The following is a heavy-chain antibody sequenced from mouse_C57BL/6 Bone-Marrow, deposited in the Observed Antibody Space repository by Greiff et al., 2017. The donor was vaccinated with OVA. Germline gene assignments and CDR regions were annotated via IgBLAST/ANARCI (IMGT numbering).Heavy chain of an antibody. CDR1: GYTFTSYW. Sequence: QVQLQQPGAELVMPGASVKLSCKASGYTFTSYWMHWVKQRPGQGLEWIGEIDPSDSYTNYNQQFKGKSTLTVDKSSSTAYMQLSSLTSEDSAVYYCAREDYYGSSYWYFDVWGTGTTVTVSS. V-gene: IGHV1-69*01. J-gene: IGHJ1*03. D-gene: IGHD1-1*01. CDR3: AREDYYGSSYWYFDV. CDR2: IDPSDSYT.